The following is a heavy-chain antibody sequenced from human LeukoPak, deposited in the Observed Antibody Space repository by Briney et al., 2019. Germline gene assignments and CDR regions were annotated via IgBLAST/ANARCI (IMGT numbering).Heavy chain of an antibody. Sequence: GASLKISCKGSGYSFTSYWIGWVRQMPGKGLEWLGIIYPGDSDTRYSPSFQGQVTISADKSIRTAYLQWSSLKASDTAMYYCARRYYYGSGSFYYFDYWGQGTLVTVPS. CDR1: GYSFTSYW. J-gene: IGHJ4*02. CDR2: IYPGDSDT. D-gene: IGHD3-10*01. CDR3: ARRYYYGSGSFYYFDY. V-gene: IGHV5-51*01.